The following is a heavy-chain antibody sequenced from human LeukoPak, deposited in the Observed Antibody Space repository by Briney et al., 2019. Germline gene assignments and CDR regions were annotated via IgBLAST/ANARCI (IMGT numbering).Heavy chain of an antibody. Sequence: GASVKVSCKASGGTFSSYAISWVRQAPGQGLEWMGGIIPIFGTANYAQKFQGRVTITADKSTSTAYMELSSLRSEDTAVYYCARRDGYNNIFDYWGQGTLVTVSS. D-gene: IGHD5-24*01. V-gene: IGHV1-69*06. J-gene: IGHJ4*02. CDR2: IIPIFGTA. CDR1: GGTFSSYA. CDR3: ARRDGYNNIFDY.